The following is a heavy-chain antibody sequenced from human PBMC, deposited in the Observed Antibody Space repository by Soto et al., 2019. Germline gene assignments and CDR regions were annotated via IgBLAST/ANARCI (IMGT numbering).Heavy chain of an antibody. CDR1: GYTFTSYG. CDR2: ISAYNGNT. D-gene: IGHD4-17*01. Sequence: ASVKVSCKASGYTFTSYGISWVRQAPGQGLEWMGWISAYNGNTNYAQKLQGRVTMTTDTSTSTAYMELSSLRPEDTAVYYCAADVGGYIYGFARHWGPGTLVTVPQ. V-gene: IGHV1-18*01. CDR3: AADVGGYIYGFARH. J-gene: IGHJ4*02.